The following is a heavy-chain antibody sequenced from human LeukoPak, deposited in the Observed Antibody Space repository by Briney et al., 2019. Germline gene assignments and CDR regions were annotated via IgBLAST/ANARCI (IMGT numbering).Heavy chain of an antibody. D-gene: IGHD6-13*01. CDR2: IKQDGSEK. V-gene: IGHV3-7*01. Sequence: GGSLRLSCAASGFTFSSYWMSWVRQAPGKGLEWVANIKQDGSEKYYVDSVKGRFTMSRDNSKNSLFLQMNSLRAEDTAVYYCARDSGSEYAFDLWGQGTLVTVSS. CDR3: ARDSGSEYAFDL. J-gene: IGHJ3*01. CDR1: GFTFSSYW.